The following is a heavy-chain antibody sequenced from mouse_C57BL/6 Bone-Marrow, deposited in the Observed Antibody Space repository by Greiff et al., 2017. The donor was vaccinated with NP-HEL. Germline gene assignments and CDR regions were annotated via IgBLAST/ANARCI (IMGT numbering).Heavy chain of an antibody. CDR3: ARYYGSY. CDR1: GYTFTSYC. J-gene: IGHJ2*01. CDR2: IDPSDSYT. V-gene: IGHV1-69*01. Sequence: QVQLQQPGAELVMPGASVKLSCTASGYTFTSYCMHWVKQRPGQGLEWIGEIDPSDSYTNYNPQFKGKSTLTVDKYPSTAYMQLSSLTSDDSAVYYCARYYGSYWGQGTTLTVSS. D-gene: IGHD2-2*01.